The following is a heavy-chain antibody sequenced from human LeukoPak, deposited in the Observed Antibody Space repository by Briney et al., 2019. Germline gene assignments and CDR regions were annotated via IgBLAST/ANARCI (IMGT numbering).Heavy chain of an antibody. CDR2: IYYSGST. CDR3: ARVNYYDSSGYLDY. V-gene: IGHV4-39*07. Sequence: SETLSLTCTVSGGSISSSSYYWGWIRQPPGKGLEWIGSIYYSGSTYYNPSLKSRVTISVDTSKNQFSLKLSSVTAADTAVYYCARVNYYDSSGYLDYWGQGTLVTVSS. CDR1: GGSISSSSYY. D-gene: IGHD3-22*01. J-gene: IGHJ4*02.